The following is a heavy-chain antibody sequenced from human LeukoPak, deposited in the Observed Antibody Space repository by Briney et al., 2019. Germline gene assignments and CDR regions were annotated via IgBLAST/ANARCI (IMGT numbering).Heavy chain of an antibody. J-gene: IGHJ4*02. V-gene: IGHV4-59*08. CDR2: IYYSGST. CDR3: AIGFRGSFDY. Sequence: SETLSLTCTASGGSISSYYWSWIRQPPGKGLEWIGYIYYSGSTNYNPSLKSRVTISVDTSKNQFSLKLSSVTAADTAVYYCAIGFRGSFDYWGQGTLVTVSS. D-gene: IGHD3-10*01. CDR1: GGSISSYY.